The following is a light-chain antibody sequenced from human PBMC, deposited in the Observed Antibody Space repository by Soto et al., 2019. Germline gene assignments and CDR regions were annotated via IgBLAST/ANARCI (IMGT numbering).Light chain of an antibody. Sequence: QPVLTQPPSASASLGASVKLTCTLSSGHSSYAIAWHQQQPEKGPRYLMKINNDGSHNKGDGIPDRFSGSRSGAERYLSISSLQSEDEADYYCQTWGTGSVVFGGGTKLTVL. V-gene: IGLV4-69*01. CDR3: QTWGTGSVV. J-gene: IGLJ2*01. CDR1: SGHSSYA. CDR2: INNDGSH.